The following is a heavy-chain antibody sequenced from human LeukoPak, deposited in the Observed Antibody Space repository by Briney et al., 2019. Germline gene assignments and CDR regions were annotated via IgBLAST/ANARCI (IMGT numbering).Heavy chain of an antibody. CDR1: GFTFDDYG. V-gene: IGHV3-20*04. D-gene: IGHD3-16*02. Sequence: GGSLRLSCAASGFTFDDYGMSWVRHAPGKGLEWVSGINWNGGSTGYADSVKGRFTISRDNAKNSLYLQMNSLRAEDTAVYYCARVEDDYVWGSYRYTGSYFDYWGQGTLVTVSS. J-gene: IGHJ4*02. CDR2: INWNGGST. CDR3: ARVEDDYVWGSYRYTGSYFDY.